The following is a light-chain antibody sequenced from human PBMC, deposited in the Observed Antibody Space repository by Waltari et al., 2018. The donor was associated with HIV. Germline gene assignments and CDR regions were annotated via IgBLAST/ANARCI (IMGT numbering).Light chain of an antibody. Sequence: EPVMTQSPDTLSVSRGERATLSCRASESVSSNLAWYQQKPGQAPRLLISGASTRATGIPARFSGSGSGTEFTLTIGSLQSGDFAVYYCQQYDNWPPTWTFGQGTKVEIK. CDR1: ESVSSN. V-gene: IGKV3-15*01. CDR2: GAS. CDR3: QQYDNWPPTWT. J-gene: IGKJ1*01.